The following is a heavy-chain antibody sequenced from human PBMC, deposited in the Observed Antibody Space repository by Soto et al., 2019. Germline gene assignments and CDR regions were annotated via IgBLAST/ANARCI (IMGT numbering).Heavy chain of an antibody. CDR3: APHVSCSGGSCQYDAFAI. V-gene: IGHV3-23*01. CDR1: GFTVSSHA. J-gene: IGHJ3*02. Sequence: VQVLESGGGLVQPGGSLRLSCEGSGFTVSSHAITWIRQAPRKGPEWVSTVTADGGTYYTDSVKGRFAMSRDTSENTLYLQMTCLGAEDTAAYYCAPHVSCSGGSCQYDAFAIRGQGTMVTVSS. D-gene: IGHD2-15*01. CDR2: VTADGGT.